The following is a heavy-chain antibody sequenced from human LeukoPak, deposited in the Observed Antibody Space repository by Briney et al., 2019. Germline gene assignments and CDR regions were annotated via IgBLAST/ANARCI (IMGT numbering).Heavy chain of an antibody. V-gene: IGHV5-51*01. CDR3: AMGRYSSGYTPFDY. Sequence: GESLKISCQGSGYSLNSYWIGRVRQIPGKGPEGVGIIYPGDSDPRYSTSFQGQVTISADKSISTAYLQWRSPKDSDTAMYYCAMGRYSSGYTPFDYWGQRTLIAASA. D-gene: IGHD3-22*01. J-gene: IGHJ4*02. CDR2: IYPGDSDP. CDR1: GYSLNSYW.